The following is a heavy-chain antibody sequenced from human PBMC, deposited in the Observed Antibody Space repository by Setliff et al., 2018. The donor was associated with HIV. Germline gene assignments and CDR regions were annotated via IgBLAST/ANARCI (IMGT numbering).Heavy chain of an antibody. CDR2: ISVHNGNT. V-gene: IGHV1-18*01. J-gene: IGHJ6*02. Sequence: ASVKVSCKASGYTFTNYGINWVRQAPGQGLEWMGWISVHNGNTNFAQNVPGRVTMTTGTSTSTAYMEVRSLRSDDTAVYYCARGDSSSSSYYYGMDVWGQGTTVTVSS. CDR3: ARGDSSSSSYYYGMDV. D-gene: IGHD6-6*01. CDR1: GYTFTNYG.